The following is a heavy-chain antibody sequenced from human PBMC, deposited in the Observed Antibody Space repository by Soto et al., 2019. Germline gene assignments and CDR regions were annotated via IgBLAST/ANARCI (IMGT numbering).Heavy chain of an antibody. Sequence: QVQLVQSGAEVKKPGASVKVSCKASGYTFTGYYMHWVRQAPGQGLEWMGWINPNSGGTNYAQKFQGWVTMTRDTSISTAYMELSRLRSDDTAVYYCARDSSTVTTQYWYFDLWGRGTLVTVSS. V-gene: IGHV1-2*04. CDR1: GYTFTGYY. CDR2: INPNSGGT. J-gene: IGHJ2*01. D-gene: IGHD4-17*01. CDR3: ARDSSTVTTQYWYFDL.